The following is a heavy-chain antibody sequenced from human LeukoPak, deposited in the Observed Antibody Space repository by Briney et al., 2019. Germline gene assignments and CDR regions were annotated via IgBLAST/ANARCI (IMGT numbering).Heavy chain of an antibody. CDR1: GGSISSSSYY. CDR2: IYYSGST. D-gene: IGHD3-10*01. CDR3: ARDAWFGAGRTFAY. Sequence: PSETLSLTCTVSGGSISSSSYYWGWIRQPPGKGLEWIGSIYYSGSTNYIPSLKSRLTISVDTSKNQFSLRLSSVTAADTAVYYCARDAWFGAGRTFAYWGQGTLVTVSS. J-gene: IGHJ4*02. V-gene: IGHV4-39*07.